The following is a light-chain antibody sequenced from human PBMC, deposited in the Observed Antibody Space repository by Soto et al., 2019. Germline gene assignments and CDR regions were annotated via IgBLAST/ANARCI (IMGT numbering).Light chain of an antibody. V-gene: IGKV1-12*01. J-gene: IGKJ4*01. CDR3: QQEKSFPLT. CDR2: VAS. CDR1: QGINSW. Sequence: DIQMTQSPSSVSAYVGDRVTITCRASQGINSWLAWYQQKPGKAPKLLIKVASSLQSGVPSRFSGSGSGTDFTLTISSLQPDDFATYFCQQEKSFPLTFGGGTKVEIK.